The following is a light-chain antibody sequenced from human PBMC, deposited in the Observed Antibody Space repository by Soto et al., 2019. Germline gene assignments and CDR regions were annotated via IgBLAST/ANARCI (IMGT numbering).Light chain of an antibody. Sequence: IQMTQSPSSVSASVGDRVTIICRASQGISNWLAWYQQKPGKAPKLLIYAASTLQSGVPPRFSGSGSGTDFTLTISSLQPEDFATYFCQQANSFPITFGQGTRLEI. CDR3: QQANSFPIT. V-gene: IGKV1-12*01. CDR2: AAS. J-gene: IGKJ5*01. CDR1: QGISNW.